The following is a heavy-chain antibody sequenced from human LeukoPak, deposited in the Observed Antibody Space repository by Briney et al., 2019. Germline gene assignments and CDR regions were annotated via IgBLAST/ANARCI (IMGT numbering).Heavy chain of an antibody. CDR2: ISGSGGST. CDR1: GFTFSSYA. J-gene: IGHJ4*02. CDR3: AKGGYSYGYFDY. Sequence: PGGSLRLSCAASGFTFSSYAMSWVRQAPGKGLEWVSAISGSGGSTYYADSVKGRFTISRDNSENTLYLQMNSLRAEDSAVYYCAKGGYSYGYFDYWGQGILVTVSS. D-gene: IGHD5-18*01. V-gene: IGHV3-23*01.